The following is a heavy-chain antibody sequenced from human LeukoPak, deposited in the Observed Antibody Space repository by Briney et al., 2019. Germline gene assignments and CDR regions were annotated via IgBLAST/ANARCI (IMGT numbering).Heavy chain of an antibody. V-gene: IGHV4-59*12. CDR1: GGSLSSYY. J-gene: IGHJ6*03. CDR2: IYYSGST. Sequence: SETLSLTCTVSGGSLSSYYWSWIRQPPGKGLEWIGYIYYSGSTNYNPSLKSRVTISVDTSKNQFSLKLSSVTAADTAVYYCARVPIQRYCSGGSCYSGRPYYYYYMDVWGKGTTVTVSS. D-gene: IGHD2-15*01. CDR3: ARVPIQRYCSGGSCYSGRPYYYYYMDV.